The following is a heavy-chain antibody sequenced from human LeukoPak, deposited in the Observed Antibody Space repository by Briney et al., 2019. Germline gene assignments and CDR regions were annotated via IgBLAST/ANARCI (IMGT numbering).Heavy chain of an antibody. CDR1: GFTFSSYA. CDR3: ARDLMATIYYYYGMDV. J-gene: IGHJ6*02. V-gene: IGHV3-30-3*01. D-gene: IGHD5-12*01. Sequence: PGGSLRLSCAASGFTFSSYAMHWVRQAPGKGLEWVAVISYDGSNKYYTDSVKGRFTFSRDNSENTLYLQMNTLRAEDTAVYYCARDLMATIYYYYGMDVWGQGTTVTVSS. CDR2: ISYDGSNK.